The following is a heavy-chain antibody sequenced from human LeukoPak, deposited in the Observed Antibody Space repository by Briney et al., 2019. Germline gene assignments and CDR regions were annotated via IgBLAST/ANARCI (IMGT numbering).Heavy chain of an antibody. CDR2: INPNSGAT. CDR3: ARDGGWYQLLWWFDP. Sequence: ASVKVSCKASGYTFTGYYMHWVRQAPGRGLEWMGWINPNSGATKYAQKFQGRVTMTRDTSISTAYMEVSRLRFDDTAVYYCARDGGWYQLLWWFDPWGQGTLVAVSS. V-gene: IGHV1-2*02. CDR1: GYTFTGYY. J-gene: IGHJ5*02. D-gene: IGHD2-2*01.